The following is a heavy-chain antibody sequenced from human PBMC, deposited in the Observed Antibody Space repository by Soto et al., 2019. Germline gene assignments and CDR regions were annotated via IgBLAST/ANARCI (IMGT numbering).Heavy chain of an antibody. V-gene: IGHV1-69*12. CDR2: IIPIFGTA. D-gene: IGHD6-6*01. Sequence: QVQLVQSGAEVKKPGSSVKVSCKASGGTFSSYAISWVRQAPGQGLEWMGGIIPIFGTANYAQKFQGRVTITADESTSTAYMELSSLRSEDTAVYYCARGPVFIAAGYYYYYGMNVWGQGTTVTVSS. CDR3: ARGPVFIAAGYYYYYGMNV. CDR1: GGTFSSYA. J-gene: IGHJ6*02.